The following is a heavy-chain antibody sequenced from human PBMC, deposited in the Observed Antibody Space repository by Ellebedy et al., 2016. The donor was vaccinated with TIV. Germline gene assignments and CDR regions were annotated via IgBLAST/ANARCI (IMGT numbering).Heavy chain of an antibody. CDR3: AGEVGARQINS. V-gene: IGHV3-30-3*01. CDR2: ISYTGGRQ. D-gene: IGHD1-26*01. J-gene: IGHJ4*02. Sequence: GESLKISCAVSGFTFSSHAMHWVRQAPGKGLEWVATISYTGGRQNYAESVKCRFTISRDNSKNTLYLQMNSLRVEDTAVYYCAGEVGARQINSWGQGTQVTVSS. CDR1: GFTFSSHA.